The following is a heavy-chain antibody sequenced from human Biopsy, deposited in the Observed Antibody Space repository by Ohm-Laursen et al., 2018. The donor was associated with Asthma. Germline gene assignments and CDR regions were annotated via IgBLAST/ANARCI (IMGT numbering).Heavy chain of an antibody. Sequence: SLRLSCTAASGFSFRDYYMTWMRQAPGKGLEWVSSISSSGSTTYPAESVKGRFTISRDNAQKSLFLQMGSLRAEDTAIYYCARVFESSEWGPFYHFGLDVWGQGTTVAVSS. D-gene: IGHD6-25*01. CDR1: GFSFRDYY. J-gene: IGHJ6*02. CDR3: ARVFESSEWGPFYHFGLDV. V-gene: IGHV3-11*01. CDR2: ISSSGSTT.